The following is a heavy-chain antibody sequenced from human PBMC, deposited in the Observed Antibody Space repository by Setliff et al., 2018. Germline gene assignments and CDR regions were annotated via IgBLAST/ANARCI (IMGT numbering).Heavy chain of an antibody. CDR2: INPDATTT. J-gene: IGHJ4*02. D-gene: IGHD3-10*01. V-gene: IGHV3-74*01. CDR3: ARDTRDGSSSPMADN. CDR1: GFTFDDYA. Sequence: GGSLRLSCAASGFTFDDYAMHWVRQVPGKGLAWVSQINPDATTTYYADSVKGRFTISRDNAKTTLYLQMNSLRVEDTAVYFCARDTRDGSSSPMADNWGQGTLVTVSS.